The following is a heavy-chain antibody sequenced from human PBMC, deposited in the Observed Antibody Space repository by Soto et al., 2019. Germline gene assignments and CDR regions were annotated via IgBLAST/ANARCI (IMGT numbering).Heavy chain of an antibody. D-gene: IGHD4-17*01. CDR1: GGTFSSYT. CDR3: ARDHGEEVYCDYEGDAFDI. J-gene: IGHJ3*02. V-gene: IGHV1-69*08. Sequence: QVQLVQSGAEVKKPGSSVKVSCKASGGTFSSYTISWVRQAPGQGLEWMGRIIPILGIANYAQKFQGRVTITADKSTSTAYMELRSLRSEDTAVYYCARDHGEEVYCDYEGDAFDIWGQGTMVTVSS. CDR2: IIPILGIA.